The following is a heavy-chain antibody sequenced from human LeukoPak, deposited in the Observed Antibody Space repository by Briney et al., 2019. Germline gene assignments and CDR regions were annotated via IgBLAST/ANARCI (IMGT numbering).Heavy chain of an antibody. V-gene: IGHV1-2*06. J-gene: IGHJ4*02. Sequence: ASVKVSCKASGYTFTGYYMHWVRQAPGQGLEWMGRINPNSGGTNYAQKFLGRVTMTRDTSISTAYMELSRLRSDDTAVYYCASSGWTDRYYFDYWGQGTLVTVSS. CDR1: GYTFTGYY. CDR2: INPNSGGT. D-gene: IGHD6-19*01. CDR3: ASSGWTDRYYFDY.